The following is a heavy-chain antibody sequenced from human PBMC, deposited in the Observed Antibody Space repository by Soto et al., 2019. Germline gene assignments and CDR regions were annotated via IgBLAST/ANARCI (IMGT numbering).Heavy chain of an antibody. CDR1: GGSISSSSYY. V-gene: IGHV4-39*01. D-gene: IGHD6-13*01. CDR3: ASRIAAAGTWFDP. CDR2: IYYSGST. Sequence: SETLSLTCTVSGGSISSSSYYWGWIRQPPGKGLECIGSIYYSGSTYYNPSLKSRVTISVDTSKNQFSLKLSSVTAADTAVYYCASRIAAAGTWFDPWGQGTLVTVSS. J-gene: IGHJ5*02.